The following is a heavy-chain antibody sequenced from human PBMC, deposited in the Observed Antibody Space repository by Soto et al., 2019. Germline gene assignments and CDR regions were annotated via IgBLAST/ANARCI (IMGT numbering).Heavy chain of an antibody. J-gene: IGHJ4*02. CDR2: IIPIFGTA. CDR3: ARVGSAAYYDYVWGSYRQLDY. Sequence: VKVSCKASGGTFSSYAISWVRQAPGQGLEWMGGIIPIFGTANYAQKFQGRVTITADESTSTAYMELSSLRSEDTAVYYCARVGSAAYYDYVWGSYRQLDYWGQGTLVTVS. D-gene: IGHD3-16*02. CDR1: GGTFSSYA. V-gene: IGHV1-69*13.